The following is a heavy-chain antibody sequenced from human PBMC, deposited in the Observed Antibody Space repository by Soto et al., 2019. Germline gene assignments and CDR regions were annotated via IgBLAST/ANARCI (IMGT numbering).Heavy chain of an antibody. CDR1: GYTLNTYY. D-gene: IGHD2-21*02. Sequence: GASVKVSCKPSGYTLNTYYLHWVRQAPGQGLEWMGIIHPSGGGSTYAQKFLGRVTMTRDTSTSTVFMELSSLRSADTAVYYCARGGHIAVVTASFDYWGQGTLGTVSS. CDR2: IHPSGGGS. CDR3: ARGGHIAVVTASFDY. J-gene: IGHJ4*02. V-gene: IGHV1-46*02.